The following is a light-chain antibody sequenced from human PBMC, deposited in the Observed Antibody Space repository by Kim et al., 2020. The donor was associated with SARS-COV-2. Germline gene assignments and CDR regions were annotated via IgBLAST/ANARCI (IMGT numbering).Light chain of an antibody. Sequence: LYPGERATPSCRASQSVSSNYLAWYQGKPGQAPRLLIFGASSRATGIPDRFSGSGSGTDFTLTISRLEPEDFAVYYCQQYGSSPYTFGQGTKLEI. CDR1: QSVSSNY. CDR3: QQYGSSPYT. V-gene: IGKV3-20*01. CDR2: GAS. J-gene: IGKJ2*01.